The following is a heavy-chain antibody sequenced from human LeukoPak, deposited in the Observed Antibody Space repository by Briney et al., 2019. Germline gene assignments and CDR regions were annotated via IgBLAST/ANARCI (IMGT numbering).Heavy chain of an antibody. J-gene: IGHJ4*02. V-gene: IGHV3-21*01. CDR1: GFTFSSYS. CDR3: ARAAELRFLEWLPESVDY. CDR2: ISSSSSYI. D-gene: IGHD3-3*01. Sequence: GGSLRLSCAASGFTFSSYSMNWVRQAPGKGLEWVSSISSSSSYIYYADSVRGRFTISRDNAKSSLYLQMNSLRAEDTAVYYCARAAELRFLEWLPESVDYWGQGTLVTVSS.